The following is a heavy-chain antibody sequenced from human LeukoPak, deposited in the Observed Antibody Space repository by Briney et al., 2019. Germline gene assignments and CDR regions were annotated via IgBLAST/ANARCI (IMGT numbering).Heavy chain of an antibody. CDR1: GYTFTSYD. V-gene: IGHV1-8*01. J-gene: IGHJ4*02. D-gene: IGHD6-13*01. CDR3: ARSSIAAQKTGIDY. Sequence: ASVKVSCKASGYTFTSYDINWVRQATGQGLEWMGWMNPNSGNTGYAQKFQGRVTMTRNTSIGTAYMELSSLRSEDTAVYYCARSSIAAQKTGIDYWGQGTLVTVSS. CDR2: MNPNSGNT.